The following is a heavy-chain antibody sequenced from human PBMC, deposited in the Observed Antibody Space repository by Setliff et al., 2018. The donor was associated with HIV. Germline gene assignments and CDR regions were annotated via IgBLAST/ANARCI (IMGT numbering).Heavy chain of an antibody. CDR2: INPNMGDT. Sequence: ASVKVSCKASGYKFTGHHIQWMRQAPGQGLEWMGRINPNMGDTQYAQKFQGRIIMNRDTSINTVYMELISLTSDDTALYYCARQDIPTGYYLFDYWGQGTQVTVSS. CDR1: GYKFTGHH. D-gene: IGHD3-9*01. V-gene: IGHV1-2*06. CDR3: ARQDIPTGYYLFDY. J-gene: IGHJ4*02.